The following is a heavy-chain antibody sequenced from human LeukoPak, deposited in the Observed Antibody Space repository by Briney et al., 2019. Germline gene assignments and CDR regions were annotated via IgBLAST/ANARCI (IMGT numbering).Heavy chain of an antibody. CDR2: SSDSGGRT. CDR1: GITLSNYG. Sequence: GGSLRLSCAVSGITLSNYGMSWVRQAPGKGLEWVAGSSDSGGRTNYADSVKGRFTISRDNSKNTLYLQMNSLRAEDTAVYYCARGTTVTTGYPAPAYYYYHMDVWGKGTTVTVSS. CDR3: ARGTTVTTGYPAPAYYYYHMDV. D-gene: IGHD4-11*01. V-gene: IGHV3-23*01. J-gene: IGHJ6*03.